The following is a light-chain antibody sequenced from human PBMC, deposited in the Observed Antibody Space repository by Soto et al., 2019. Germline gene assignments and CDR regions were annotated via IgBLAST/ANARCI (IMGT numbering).Light chain of an antibody. J-gene: IGKJ1*01. Sequence: DIQMTQSPSSLSASVGDRVTITCRASQGISHYLAWYQQKPGKVPKLLIYTASTLQSGVPSRFSGSESGTDFTLTISSLQPEDVATYYCQQYNSAPWTFGQGTKMELK. V-gene: IGKV1-27*01. CDR3: QQYNSAPWT. CDR1: QGISHY. CDR2: TAS.